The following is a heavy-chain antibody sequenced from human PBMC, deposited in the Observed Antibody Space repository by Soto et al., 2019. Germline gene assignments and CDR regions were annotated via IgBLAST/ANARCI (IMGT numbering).Heavy chain of an antibody. J-gene: IGHJ4*02. D-gene: IGHD1-26*01. V-gene: IGHV4-59*01. CDR3: ASYIEGGGGRGY. Sequence: QVQLQESGPGLVKPSETLSLTCTVSGGSITGYHWSWIRQPPGKGLEWIGYTHGSGITNYNPSLQSRVTISLDTSKNHCSLKLSSVTASDTAVYYCASYIEGGGGRGYWGQGHLLTVSS. CDR1: GGSITGYH. CDR2: THGSGIT.